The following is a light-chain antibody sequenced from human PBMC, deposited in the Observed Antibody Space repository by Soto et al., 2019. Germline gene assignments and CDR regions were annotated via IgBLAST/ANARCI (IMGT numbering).Light chain of an antibody. CDR3: QSYDSSLSGYV. Sequence: VLAQPPSVSGAPGQRVTISCTGSSSNIGAGYDVHWYQQLPGTAPKLLIYGNSNRPSGVPDRFSGFKSGSSGSLAITGLQAEDEADYYCQSYDSSLSGYVFGTGTKVTVL. J-gene: IGLJ1*01. CDR1: SSNIGAGYD. CDR2: GNS. V-gene: IGLV1-40*01.